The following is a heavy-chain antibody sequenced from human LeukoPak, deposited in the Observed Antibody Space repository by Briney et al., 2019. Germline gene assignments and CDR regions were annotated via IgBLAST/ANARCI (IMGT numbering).Heavy chain of an antibody. CDR3: ARDTTPYDSSGYCYDY. CDR1: GFTFSAYS. CDR2: ISTGSSYI. D-gene: IGHD3-22*01. Sequence: GGSLRLSCAASGFTFSAYSMNWVRQAPGKGLEWVSSISTGSSYIYYADSVKGRFTISRENAKNSLYLQMNSLRAEDTAVYYCARDTTPYDSSGYCYDYWGQGTLVTVSS. J-gene: IGHJ4*02. V-gene: IGHV3-21*01.